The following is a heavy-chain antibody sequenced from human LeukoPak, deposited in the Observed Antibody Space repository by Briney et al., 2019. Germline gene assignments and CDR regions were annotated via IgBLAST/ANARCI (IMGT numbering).Heavy chain of an antibody. J-gene: IGHJ4*02. CDR2: IGTSSSTHI. Sequence: GGSLRLSCAASGFTFSSYSMNWVCQAPAKGLELVSSIGTSSSTHIYYADSVKGRFTISRDNAKHSQSLQMNSLRGEDTAVYYGAREGPVDCSSTSCYADYWGQGTLVTVSS. CDR1: GFTFSSYS. CDR3: AREGPVDCSSTSCYADY. V-gene: IGHV3-21*01. D-gene: IGHD2-2*01.